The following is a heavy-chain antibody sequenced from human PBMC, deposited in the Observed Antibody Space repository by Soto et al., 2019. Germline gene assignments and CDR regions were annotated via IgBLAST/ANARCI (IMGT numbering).Heavy chain of an antibody. CDR1: GFTFSSYG. J-gene: IGHJ5*02. V-gene: IGHV3-33*01. D-gene: IGHD2-2*01. CDR2: IWYDGSNK. Sequence: QVQLVESGGGVVQPGRSLRLSCAASGFTFSSYGMHWVRQAPGKGLEWVAVIWYDGSNKYYADSVKGRFTISRDNSKITLYLQMNSLRAEDTAVYYCARERTVLVPAALRAGWFDPWGQGTLVTVSS. CDR3: ARERTVLVPAALRAGWFDP.